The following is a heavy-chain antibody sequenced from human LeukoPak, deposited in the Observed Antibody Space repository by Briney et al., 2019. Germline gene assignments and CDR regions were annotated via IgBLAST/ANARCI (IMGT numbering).Heavy chain of an antibody. V-gene: IGHV4-34*01. CDR2: INHSGST. CDR1: GGSFSGYY. Sequence: SETLSLTCAVYGGSFSGYYWSWIRQPPGKGLEWIGEINHSGSTNYNPSLKSRVTISVDTSKNQFSLKLSSVTAADTAVYYCARTYQPRYFDWLVSANLFDYWGQGTLVTVSS. D-gene: IGHD3-9*01. J-gene: IGHJ4*02. CDR3: ARTYQPRYFDWLVSANLFDY.